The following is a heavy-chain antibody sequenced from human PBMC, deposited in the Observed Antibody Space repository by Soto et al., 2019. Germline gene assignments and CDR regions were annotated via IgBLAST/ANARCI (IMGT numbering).Heavy chain of an antibody. Sequence: QLQLQESGRGLVKPSETLSLSCTVSCGAISSRNYYWGWIRQPPGKGLEWIGSIYSSGSTYYNPSLKSRFTISVDTSKNQFSLKLSSVTAADTAVYYCARTYFDILTGYEPYNGMDVWGQGTTVTVSS. V-gene: IGHV4-39*01. CDR1: CGAISSRNYY. J-gene: IGHJ6*02. CDR3: ARTYFDILTGYEPYNGMDV. D-gene: IGHD3-9*01. CDR2: IYSSGST.